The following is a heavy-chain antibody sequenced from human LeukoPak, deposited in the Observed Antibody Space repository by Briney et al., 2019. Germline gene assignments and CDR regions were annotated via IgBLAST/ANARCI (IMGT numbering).Heavy chain of an antibody. V-gene: IGHV1-3*03. CDR1: GYTFTGYY. CDR2: INAGNGNT. J-gene: IGHJ4*02. Sequence: ASVKVSCKASGYTFTGYYMHWVRQAPGQRLEWMGWINAGNGNTKYSQEFQGRVTITRDTSASTAYMELSSLRSEDMAVYYCARESPGYCSGGSCYSPGIQLRAHFDYWGQGTLVTVSS. D-gene: IGHD2-15*01. CDR3: ARESPGYCSGGSCYSPGIQLRAHFDY.